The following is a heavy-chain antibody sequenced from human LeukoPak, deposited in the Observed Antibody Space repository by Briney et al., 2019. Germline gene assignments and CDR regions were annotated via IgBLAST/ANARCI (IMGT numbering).Heavy chain of an antibody. CDR1: GFTFSSYG. CDR2: IWYDGSNK. CDR3: ARELLSGSTK. D-gene: IGHD3-10*01. Sequence: GGSLRLSYAAYGFTFSSYGMHWVRQAPGKGLEWVAVIWYDGSNKYYADSVKRRFTISRDNPKKPVYLQMISLRAEDAAVYYCARELLSGSTKWGQGTLVTVSS. J-gene: IGHJ4*02. V-gene: IGHV3-33*01.